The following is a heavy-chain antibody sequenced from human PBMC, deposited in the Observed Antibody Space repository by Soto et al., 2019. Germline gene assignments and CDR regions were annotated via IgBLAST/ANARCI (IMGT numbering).Heavy chain of an antibody. J-gene: IGHJ6*02. D-gene: IGHD6-6*01. V-gene: IGHV3-23*01. CDR1: GFTFSNYS. CDR3: AKALRDSGSRDYFYCGMDV. Sequence: EVQLLESGGGLVQPGGSLRLSCAASGFTFSNYSMSWVRQAPGKGLEWVSGMNSGGRTYYADSVKGRFTISRDTSKNTLYLQMNSLSADDTAVFYCAKALRDSGSRDYFYCGMDVWGQGTTVTVSS. CDR2: MNSGGRT.